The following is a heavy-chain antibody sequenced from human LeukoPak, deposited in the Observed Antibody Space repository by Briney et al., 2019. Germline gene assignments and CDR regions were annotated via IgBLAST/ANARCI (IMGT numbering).Heavy chain of an antibody. V-gene: IGHV1-2*02. J-gene: IGHJ4*02. CDR2: INPNSGGT. Sequence: ASVKVSCKASGSTFTGYYMHWVRQAPGQRLEWMGWINPNSGGTNYAQKFQGRVTMTRDTSISTAYMELSRLRSDDTAVYYCARGVFPTSYFDYWGQGTLVTVSS. CDR1: GSTFTGYY. D-gene: IGHD3-10*01. CDR3: ARGVFPTSYFDY.